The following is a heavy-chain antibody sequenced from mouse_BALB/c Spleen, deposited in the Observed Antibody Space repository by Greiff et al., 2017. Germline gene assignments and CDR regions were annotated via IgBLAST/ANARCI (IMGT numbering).Heavy chain of an antibody. CDR2: IDPSDSYT. CDR1: GYTFTSYW. V-gene: IGHV1S127*01. J-gene: IGHJ3*01. D-gene: IGHD2-4*01. Sequence: QVQLQQPGAELVKPGASVKMSCKASGYTFTSYWMHWVKQRPGQGLEWIGVIDPSDSYTSYNQKFKGKATLTVDTSSSTAYMQLSSLTSEDSAVYYCTSCPTTMMPAWFAYWGQGTLVTVSA. CDR3: TSCPTTMMPAWFAY.